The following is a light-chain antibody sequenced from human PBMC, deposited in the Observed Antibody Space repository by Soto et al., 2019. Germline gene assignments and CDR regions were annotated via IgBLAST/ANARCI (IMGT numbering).Light chain of an antibody. CDR3: SSYTSSSTPYV. Sequence: QSALTQPASVSGSPGQSITISCTGTSSDVGGYNYVSWYQQHPGKAPKLMIYAVSNRPSGVSNRFSGSKSGNTASLTSSGRQAEDGADYYCSSYTSSSTPYVFGTGTKLTVL. J-gene: IGLJ1*01. V-gene: IGLV2-14*01. CDR1: SSDVGGYNY. CDR2: AVS.